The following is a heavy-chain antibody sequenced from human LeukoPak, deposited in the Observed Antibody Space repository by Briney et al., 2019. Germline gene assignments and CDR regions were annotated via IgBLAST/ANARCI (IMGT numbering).Heavy chain of an antibody. V-gene: IGHV3-53*01. CDR2: LYSNGNT. Sequence: PGGSLRLSCAASGFTVSSKYMSWVRQAPGKGLEWVSTLYSNGNTFYADPVKGRFTISRDNSKNTLSLQMNSLRAEDTAVYYCARDYYDGSAYYSYYEYWGQGTLVTVSS. J-gene: IGHJ4*02. CDR3: ARDYYDGSAYYSYYEY. D-gene: IGHD3-22*01. CDR1: GFTVSSKY.